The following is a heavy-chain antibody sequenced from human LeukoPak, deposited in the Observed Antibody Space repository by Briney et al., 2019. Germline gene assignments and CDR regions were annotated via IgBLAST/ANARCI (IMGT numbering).Heavy chain of an antibody. CDR1: GFTFSSYA. CDR3: AKDASGSGYYYYMDV. Sequence: GGSLRLSCAASGFTFSSYAMSWVRQAPGKGLEWVSAISGSGGTTYYADSVKGRFTISRDNSKNTLYLQMNSLRPEDTAVDYWAKDASGSGYYYYMDVWGKGTTVTVSS. D-gene: IGHD3-10*01. CDR2: ISGSGGTT. J-gene: IGHJ6*03. V-gene: IGHV3-23*01.